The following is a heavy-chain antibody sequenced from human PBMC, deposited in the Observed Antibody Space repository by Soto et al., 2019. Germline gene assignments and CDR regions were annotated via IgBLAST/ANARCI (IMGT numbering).Heavy chain of an antibody. V-gene: IGHV1-3*01. CDR2: INAGNGNT. J-gene: IGHJ4*02. D-gene: IGHD5-12*01. Sequence: ASVKVSCKASGYTFTSYAMHWVRQAPGQRLEWMGWINAGNGNTKYSLKFQGRVSMTRDTSISTAYMQLTGLITDDTAVYFCARDKAFVGYDYWGQGTLVTVSS. CDR3: ARDKAFVGYDY. CDR1: GYTFTSYA.